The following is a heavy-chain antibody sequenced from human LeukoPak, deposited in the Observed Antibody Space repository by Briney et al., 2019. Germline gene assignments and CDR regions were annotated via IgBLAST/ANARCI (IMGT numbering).Heavy chain of an antibody. D-gene: IGHD1-26*01. CDR3: AKLEGGLPFDL. V-gene: IGHV3-23*01. Sequence: PGGSLRLSCVASGFTFSSYAMSWVRQAPGKGLEWVSTISGSGDTTYYAKSVKGRFTISRDNSKNSLYLQMNSLRVEDTALYYCAKLEGGLPFDLWGQGTVVTVSS. CDR2: ISGSGDTT. J-gene: IGHJ3*01. CDR1: GFTFSSYA.